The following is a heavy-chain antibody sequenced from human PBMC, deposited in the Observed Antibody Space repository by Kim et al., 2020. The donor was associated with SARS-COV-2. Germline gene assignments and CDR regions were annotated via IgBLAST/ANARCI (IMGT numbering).Heavy chain of an antibody. CDR3: ARYDDEGY. CDR2: ISSNGGST. D-gene: IGHD3-16*01. Sequence: GGSLRLSCAASGFTFSSYAMHWVRQAPGKGLEYVSAISSNGGSTYYANSVKGRFTISRDNSKNTLYLQMGSLRAEDMAVYYCARYDDEGYWGQGTLVTVS. J-gene: IGHJ4*02. CDR1: GFTFSSYA. V-gene: IGHV3-64*01.